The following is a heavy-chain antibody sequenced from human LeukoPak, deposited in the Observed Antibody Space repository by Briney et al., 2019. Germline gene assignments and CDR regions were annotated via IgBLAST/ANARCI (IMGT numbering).Heavy chain of an antibody. J-gene: IGHJ6*02. CDR1: GYTFTGYY. D-gene: IGHD6-19*01. V-gene: IGHV1-2*02. CDR2: INPNSGGT. CDR3: ARDSADSSGWEQSNDYYYGMDV. Sequence: ASVKVSCKASGYTFTGYYMHWVRQAPGQGLEWMGWINPNSGGTNYAQKFQGRVTMTRDTSTSTVYMELSSLRSEDTAVYYCARDSADSSGWEQSNDYYYGMDVWGQGTTVTVSS.